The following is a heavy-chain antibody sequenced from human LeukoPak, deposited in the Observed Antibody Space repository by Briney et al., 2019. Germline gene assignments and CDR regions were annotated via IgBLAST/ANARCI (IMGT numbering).Heavy chain of an antibody. CDR2: IYSGGST. D-gene: IGHD3-10*01. CDR3: AKSGITMVRGVLFDP. J-gene: IGHJ5*02. CDR1: GFTVSSNY. V-gene: IGHV3-53*01. Sequence: GGSLRLSCAASGFTVSSNYMSWVRQAPGKGLEWVSVIYSGGSTYYADSVKGRFTISRDNSKNTLYLQMNSLRAEDTAVYYCAKSGITMVRGVLFDPWGQGTLVTVSS.